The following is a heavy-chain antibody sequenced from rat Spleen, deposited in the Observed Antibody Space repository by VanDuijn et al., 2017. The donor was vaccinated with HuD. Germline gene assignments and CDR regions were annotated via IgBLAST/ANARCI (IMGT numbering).Heavy chain of an antibody. D-gene: IGHD5-1*01. CDR1: GFSLSSSH. Sequence: QVQLKESGPGLVQSSQTLSLTCTVSGFSLSSSHVTWVRQPPGKGLEWMGVLWRGGSTEYNSALKSRLSISRDTSKNHIFLKMNSLQSEDTATYHCARAPGNGYVMDAWGQGASVTVSS. J-gene: IGHJ4*01. V-gene: IGHV2-43*01. CDR3: ARAPGNGYVMDA. CDR2: LWRGGST.